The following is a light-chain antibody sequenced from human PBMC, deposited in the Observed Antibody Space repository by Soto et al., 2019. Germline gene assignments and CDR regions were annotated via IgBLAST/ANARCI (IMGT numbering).Light chain of an antibody. V-gene: IGKV1-12*01. Sequence: DIQMTQFPSSVSASVGDRVTITCRASQPLGAWLAWYQQKPGKAPKLLIYATSTLESGVPSRFSGSGSGTEFTLTISSLLPEDFATYYCQQADIFQLTFGGGTRVEIK. CDR1: QPLGAW. CDR3: QQADIFQLT. CDR2: ATS. J-gene: IGKJ4*01.